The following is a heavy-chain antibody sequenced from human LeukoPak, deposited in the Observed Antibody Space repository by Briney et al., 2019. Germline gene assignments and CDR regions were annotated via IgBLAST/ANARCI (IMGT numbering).Heavy chain of an antibody. CDR1: GGTLSSYS. D-gene: IGHD3-16*02. CDR2: LIPIFGSA. CDR3: ARSVWELSDYYYTMDV. J-gene: IGHJ6*02. Sequence: ASVKVSCKASGGTLSSYSINWVRQAPGQGLEWMGGLIPIFGSANYAQRFQGRVTITTDESTSTAYLEVSSLRSEDTAVYYCARSVWELSDYYYTMDVWGQGTTVTVSS. V-gene: IGHV1-69*05.